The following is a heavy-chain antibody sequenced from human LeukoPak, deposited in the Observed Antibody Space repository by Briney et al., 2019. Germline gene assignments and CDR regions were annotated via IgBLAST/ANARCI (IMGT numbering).Heavy chain of an antibody. CDR2: MNPKSGNT. CDR3: ARGRRGALGRSSHTYYFDY. D-gene: IGHD3-16*01. Sequence: ASVKVSCKASGYTFISYDIVWLRQATGQGLEWMGYMNPKSGNTVYVQNFQGRVTMTRDTSITTAYMELSGLRSEDTAVYYCARGRRGALGRSSHTYYFDYWGQGTLVTVSS. V-gene: IGHV1-8*01. J-gene: IGHJ4*02. CDR1: GYTFISYD.